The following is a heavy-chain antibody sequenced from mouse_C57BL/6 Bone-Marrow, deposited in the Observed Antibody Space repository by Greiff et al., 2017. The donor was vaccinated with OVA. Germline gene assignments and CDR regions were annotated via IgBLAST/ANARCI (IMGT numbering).Heavy chain of an antibody. J-gene: IGHJ4*01. CDR3: AKRLLRRSYAMDY. Sequence: VQLQQSGPGLVQPSQSLSITCTVSGFSLTSYGVHWVRQSPGKGLEWLGVIWRGGSTDYNAAFMSRLSITKDNSKSKVFFKMNSLQADDTAIYYCAKRLLRRSYAMDYWGQGTSVTVSS. CDR1: GFSLTSYG. D-gene: IGHD1-1*01. V-gene: IGHV2-5*01. CDR2: IWRGGST.